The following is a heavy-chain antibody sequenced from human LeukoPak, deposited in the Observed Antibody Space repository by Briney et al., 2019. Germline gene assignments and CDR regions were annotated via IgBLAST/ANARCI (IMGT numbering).Heavy chain of an antibody. CDR3: AREDSGYDYRYYGMDV. Sequence: SETLSLTCTVSGGSISSYYWSWIRQPAGKGLEWIGRIYTSGSTNYNPSLKSRVTMSVDTSKNQFSLKLSSVTAADTAVYYCAREDSGYDYRYYGMDVWGQGTTVIVSS. J-gene: IGHJ6*02. CDR2: IYTSGST. D-gene: IGHD5-12*01. V-gene: IGHV4-4*07. CDR1: GGSISSYY.